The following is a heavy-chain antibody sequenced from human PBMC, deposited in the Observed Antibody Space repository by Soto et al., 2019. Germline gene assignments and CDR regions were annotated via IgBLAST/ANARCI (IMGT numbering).Heavy chain of an antibody. V-gene: IGHV4-39*01. J-gene: IGHJ4*02. CDR2: IYYSGST. CDR1: GDSISTSGYY. CDR3: ARLGDVVAASDFDY. Sequence: SETLSLTCTVSGDSISTSGYYWVWVRQPPGKGLEWVGTIYYSGSTYYNPSLKSRVTISIHTSENQFSLKLTSVTAADTAVYYCARLGDVVAASDFDYWGQGTLVTVSS. D-gene: IGHD2-15*01.